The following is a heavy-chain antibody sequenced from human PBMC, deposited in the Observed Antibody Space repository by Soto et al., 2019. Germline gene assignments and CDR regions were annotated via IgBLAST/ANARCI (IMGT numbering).Heavy chain of an antibody. CDR2: IIPIFGTA. CDR3: ARSTSVPDAPYNWFDP. CDR1: GGTFSSYA. D-gene: IGHD2-2*01. J-gene: IGHJ5*02. Sequence: ASVKVSCKASGGTFSSYANSWVRQAPGQGLEWMGGIIPIFGTANYAQKFQGRVTITADESTSTAYMELSSLRSEDTAVYYCARSTSVPDAPYNWFDPWGQGTLVTVSS. V-gene: IGHV1-69*13.